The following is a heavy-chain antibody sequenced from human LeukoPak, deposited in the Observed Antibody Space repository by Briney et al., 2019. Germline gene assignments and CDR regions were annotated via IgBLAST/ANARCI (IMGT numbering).Heavy chain of an antibody. CDR2: ISDSSSYT. J-gene: IGHJ4*02. V-gene: IGHV3-11*05. D-gene: IGHD3-10*01. Sequence: PGGSLRLSCAASGFTFSDYYMSWIRQAPGKGLEWVSYISDSSSYTNYADSVKGRFTIYRDNAKKSLYLQMNSLRAEDTAFYYCARAGRYGFAGYSGDYWGQGTLVTASS. CDR3: ARAGRYGFAGYSGDY. CDR1: GFTFSDYY.